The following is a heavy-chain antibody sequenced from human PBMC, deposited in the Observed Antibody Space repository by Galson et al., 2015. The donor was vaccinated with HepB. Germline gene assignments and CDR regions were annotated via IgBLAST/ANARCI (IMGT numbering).Heavy chain of an antibody. CDR3: ARDHRRYFDWLLQVGGMDV. CDR2: ISSSSSYI. J-gene: IGHJ6*02. Sequence: SLRLSCAASGFTFSSYSMNWVRQAPGKGLEWVSSISSSSSYIYYADSVKGRFTISRDNAKNSLYLQMNSLRAEDTAVYYCARDHRRYFDWLLQVGGMDVWGQGTTVTVSS. D-gene: IGHD3-9*01. V-gene: IGHV3-21*01. CDR1: GFTFSSYS.